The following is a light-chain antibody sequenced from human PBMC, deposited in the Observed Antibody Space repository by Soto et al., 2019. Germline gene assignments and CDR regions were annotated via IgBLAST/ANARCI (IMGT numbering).Light chain of an antibody. Sequence: EIVLTQSASTLSLSPGERATLSCRASQSVSSYLAWYQQKPGQAPRLLIYDASIRATGIPARFSGSGSGTEFTLTISSLQSEDSAVYYCQQYNNWPPLTFGGGTKVDIK. J-gene: IGKJ4*01. V-gene: IGKV3D-15*01. CDR1: QSVSSY. CDR3: QQYNNWPPLT. CDR2: DAS.